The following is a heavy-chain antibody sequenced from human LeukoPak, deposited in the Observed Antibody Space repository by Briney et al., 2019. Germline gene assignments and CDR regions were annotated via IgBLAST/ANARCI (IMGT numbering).Heavy chain of an antibody. D-gene: IGHD2-15*01. Sequence: GESLKISCKGSGYSINNYWIAWVRQMPGKGLEWMGIIYPADSDIRYSPSFQGQVTISADKSISTAYLQWNSLKASDTAMYYCARQEYCSVASCSTWFDPWGQGTLVTVSS. CDR3: ARQEYCSVASCSTWFDP. V-gene: IGHV5-51*01. CDR1: GYSINNYW. J-gene: IGHJ5*02. CDR2: IYPADSDI.